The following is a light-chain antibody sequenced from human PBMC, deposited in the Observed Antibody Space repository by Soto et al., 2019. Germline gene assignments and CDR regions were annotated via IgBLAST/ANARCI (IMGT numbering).Light chain of an antibody. V-gene: IGKV3-15*01. CDR3: QQYYSYPIP. CDR2: GAS. Sequence: EIVMTQSPATLSVSPGERATLSCRASQSVSSNLAWYQQKPGQAPRLLIYGASTRATGIPARFSGSGSGTEFTLTISSLQSEDFATYYCQQYYSYPIPFGQGTRLEIK. J-gene: IGKJ5*01. CDR1: QSVSSN.